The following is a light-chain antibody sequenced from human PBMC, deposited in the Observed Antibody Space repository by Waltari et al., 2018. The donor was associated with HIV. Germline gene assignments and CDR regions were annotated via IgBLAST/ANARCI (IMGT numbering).Light chain of an antibody. CDR2: GNN. Sequence: QPVLTQPPSASGTPGQRVIISCSGSSSNIGRHAVSWYQHLPGATPTLLIFGNNQRSSGFPDRFSGSNSATSASLAISGLRSVDEADYSCAAWDDSLDGPVFGGGTKLTVL. CDR1: SSNIGRHA. J-gene: IGLJ2*01. V-gene: IGLV1-44*01. CDR3: AAWDDSLDGPV.